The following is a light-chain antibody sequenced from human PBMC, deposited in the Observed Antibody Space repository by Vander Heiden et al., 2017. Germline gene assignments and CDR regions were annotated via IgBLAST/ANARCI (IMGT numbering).Light chain of an antibody. CDR2: GTS. Sequence: IQMTRAPPSLSASVGYTVAITCRASQSISAHLNWYQQKPGKAPKILIYGTSKLQSGVTSRFTGSGSGAEFTLTITSLQPEDFATSYRQQSHGTPVTFGQGTKVEIK. V-gene: IGKV1-39*01. CDR3: QQSHGTPVT. CDR1: QSISAH. J-gene: IGKJ1*01.